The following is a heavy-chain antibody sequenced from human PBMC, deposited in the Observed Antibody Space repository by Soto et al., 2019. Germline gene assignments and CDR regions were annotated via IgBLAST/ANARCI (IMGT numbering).Heavy chain of an antibody. CDR1: GFTFSSYS. D-gene: IGHD3-9*01. V-gene: IGHV3-48*01. CDR3: ARVTGSRPHLNWFDP. Sequence: EVQLVESGGGLVQPGGSLRLSCAASGFTFSSYSMNWVRQAPGKGLEWVSYISSSSSTIYYADSVKGRFTISRDNAKNSLYLQMNSLRAEDTAVYYCARVTGSRPHLNWFDPWGQGTLVTVSS. J-gene: IGHJ5*02. CDR2: ISSSSSTI.